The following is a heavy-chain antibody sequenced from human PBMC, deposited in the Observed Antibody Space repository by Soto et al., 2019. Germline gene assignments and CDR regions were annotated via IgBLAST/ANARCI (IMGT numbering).Heavy chain of an antibody. CDR2: IIPIFGTA. Sequence: ASVKVSCKASGGTFSSYAISWVRQAPGQGLEWMGGIIPIFGTANYAQKFQGRVTITADESTSTAYMELSSLRSEDTAVYYCAREGYSYGHPPYYYCGMDVWGQGTTVTVSS. J-gene: IGHJ6*02. V-gene: IGHV1-69*13. CDR3: AREGYSYGHPPYYYCGMDV. D-gene: IGHD5-18*01. CDR1: GGTFSSYA.